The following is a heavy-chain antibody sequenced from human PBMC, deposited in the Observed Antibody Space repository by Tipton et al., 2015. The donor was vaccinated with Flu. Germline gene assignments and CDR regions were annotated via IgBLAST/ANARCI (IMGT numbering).Heavy chain of an antibody. CDR2: IDILSNT. Sequence: SLRLSCAASGFTFSDFALKWVRQAPGKGLEWVSTIDILSNTYYADSVKGRFAISRDNAKHTVYLQMNGLRAEDTALYYCAKSGGRRTHFSDSWGQGTLVTVSS. V-gene: IGHV3-23*01. D-gene: IGHD3-16*01. CDR1: GFTFSDFA. CDR3: AKSGGRRTHFSDS. J-gene: IGHJ4*02.